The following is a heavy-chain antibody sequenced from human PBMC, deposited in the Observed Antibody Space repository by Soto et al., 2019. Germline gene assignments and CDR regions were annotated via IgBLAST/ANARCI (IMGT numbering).Heavy chain of an antibody. Sequence: GGSVRLSCAASGFTFSSYAMSWVRQAPGKGLEWVSAISGSGGSTYYADSVKGRFTISRDNSKNTLYLQMNSLRAEDTAVYYCAKDLALGYYYYMDVWGKGTTVTVSS. V-gene: IGHV3-23*01. CDR2: ISGSGGST. J-gene: IGHJ6*03. D-gene: IGHD3-16*01. CDR3: AKDLALGYYYYMDV. CDR1: GFTFSSYA.